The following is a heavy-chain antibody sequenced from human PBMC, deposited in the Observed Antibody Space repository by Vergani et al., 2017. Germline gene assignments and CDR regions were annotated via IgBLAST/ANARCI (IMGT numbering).Heavy chain of an antibody. CDR2: IKSDGSIT. V-gene: IGHV3-74*03. J-gene: IGHJ6*02. CDR3: ARYCSGGSCYLYYYYGMDV. D-gene: IGHD2-15*01. CDR1: GFSFNSYW. Sequence: DVHLAESGGGFFQPGGSLRLSCSASGFSFNSYWMHWVRQVPGKGLLWVSRIKSDGSITAYADSVKGRFTISRDNAQNTLYLQMNSLRVEDTAVYYCARYCSGGSCYLYYYYGMDVWGQGTTVTVSS.